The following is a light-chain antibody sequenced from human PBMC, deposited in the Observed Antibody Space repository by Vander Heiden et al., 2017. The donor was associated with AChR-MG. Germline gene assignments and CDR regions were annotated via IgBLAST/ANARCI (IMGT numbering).Light chain of an antibody. J-gene: IGKJ2*01. CDR2: DAS. V-gene: IGKV3-11*01. CDR1: QSVNSQ. Sequence: EIVLTQSPGTLSLSPGESATLSCRASQSVNSQLAWYQQKPGQAPRLLIYDASIRATGIPARFSGSGSGTHFTLTISSLEPEDVAVYYCQRRSRWPPGHTFGQGTKLEIK. CDR3: QRRSRWPPGHT.